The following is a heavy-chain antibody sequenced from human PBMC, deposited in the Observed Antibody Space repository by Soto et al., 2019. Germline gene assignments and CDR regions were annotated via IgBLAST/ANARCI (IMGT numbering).Heavy chain of an antibody. CDR1: GYTFTSYG. V-gene: IGHV1-18*01. CDR3: ARAALGYCSSTSCYAQSIPTYYYYYMDV. Sequence: ASVKVSCKASGYTFTSYGISWVRQAPGQGLEWMGWISAYNGNTNYAQKLQGRVTMTTDTSTSTAYMELRSLRSDDTAVYYCARAALGYCSSTSCYAQSIPTYYYYYMDVWGKGTTVTVSS. J-gene: IGHJ6*03. D-gene: IGHD2-2*01. CDR2: ISAYNGNT.